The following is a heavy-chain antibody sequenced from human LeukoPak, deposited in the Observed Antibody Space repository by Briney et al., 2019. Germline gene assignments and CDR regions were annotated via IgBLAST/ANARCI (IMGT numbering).Heavy chain of an antibody. CDR3: AKNRGSSWPYNWFDP. V-gene: IGHV3-30*18. Sequence: GGSLRLSCAASGFTFSSYGMHWVRQAPGKGLEWVAVISYDGSNKYYADSVKGRFTISRDNSKNTLYLQMNSLRAEDTAVYYCAKNRGSSWPYNWFDPWGQGTLVTVSS. D-gene: IGHD6-13*01. CDR2: ISYDGSNK. CDR1: GFTFSSYG. J-gene: IGHJ5*02.